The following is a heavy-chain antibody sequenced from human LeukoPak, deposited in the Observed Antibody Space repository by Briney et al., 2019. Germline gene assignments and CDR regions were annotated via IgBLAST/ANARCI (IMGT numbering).Heavy chain of an antibody. J-gene: IGHJ4*02. CDR3: ARGHYDVLAASYKWTPDY. V-gene: IGHV3-21*01. CDR1: GFAFNTFN. Sequence: GGSLRLSCAASGFAFNTFNMTWVRQAPGKGLEWVSSITSGGDYIYYADSVKGRFTTSRDNAKNSLSLQLNSLRVEDTAVYYCARGHYDVLAASYKWTPDYWGQGTLVTVSS. CDR2: ITSGGDYI. D-gene: IGHD3-9*01.